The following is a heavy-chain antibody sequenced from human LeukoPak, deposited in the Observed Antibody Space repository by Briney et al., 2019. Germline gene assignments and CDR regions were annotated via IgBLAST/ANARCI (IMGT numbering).Heavy chain of an antibody. D-gene: IGHD6-19*01. V-gene: IGHV1-69*05. Sequence: GSSVKVSCKASGGTFSSYAISWVRQAPGQGLEWMGRIIPIFGTANYAQKFQGRVTITTDESTSTAYMELSSLRSEDTAVYYYARDAWAVAGRVLFEVGAFDIWGQGTMVTVSS. J-gene: IGHJ3*02. CDR2: IIPIFGTA. CDR3: ARDAWAVAGRVLFEVGAFDI. CDR1: GGTFSSYA.